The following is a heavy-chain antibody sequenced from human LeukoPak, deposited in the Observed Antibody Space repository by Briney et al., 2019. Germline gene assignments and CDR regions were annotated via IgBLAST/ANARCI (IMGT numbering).Heavy chain of an antibody. CDR1: GGSISSYY. D-gene: IGHD3-10*01. J-gene: IGHJ4*02. V-gene: IGHV4-4*07. Sequence: SETLSLTCTVSGGSISSYYWDWIRQPAGKGLEWIGRVYSSGDTNYNPSLKSRVTMSVDTSKNQFSLRLSSLTAADTAVYYCARDVGSGGGTFPTYHFDFWGQGTLVTVSS. CDR3: ARDVGSGGGTFPTYHFDF. CDR2: VYSSGDT.